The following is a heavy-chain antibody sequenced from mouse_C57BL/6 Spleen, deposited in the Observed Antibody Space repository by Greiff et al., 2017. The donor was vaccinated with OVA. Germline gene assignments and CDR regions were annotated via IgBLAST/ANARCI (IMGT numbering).Heavy chain of an antibody. J-gene: IGHJ1*03. Sequence: QVQLKESGPGLVQPSQSLSITCTVSGFSLTSYGVHWVRQSPGKGLEWLGVIWSGGSTDYNAAFISRLSISKDNSKSQVFFKMNSLQADDTAIYYCARNYYGSSYEGDFDGWGTGTTVTVSS. CDR1: GFSLTSYG. D-gene: IGHD1-1*01. V-gene: IGHV2-2*01. CDR2: IWSGGST. CDR3: ARNYYGSSYEGDFDG.